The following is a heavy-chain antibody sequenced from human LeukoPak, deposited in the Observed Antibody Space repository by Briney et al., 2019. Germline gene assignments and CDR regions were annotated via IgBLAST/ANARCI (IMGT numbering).Heavy chain of an antibody. D-gene: IGHD3-9*01. CDR3: AKEGGDLLTANEY. CDR1: GFIVSSNY. Sequence: PGGSLRLSCAASGFIVSSNYMTWVRQAPGKGLEWVSAISGSSGSTYYADSVKGRFTISRDNSKNTLCLQMNSLRAEDTAVYYCAKEGGDLLTANEYWGQGTLVTVSS. CDR2: ISGSSGST. J-gene: IGHJ4*02. V-gene: IGHV3-23*01.